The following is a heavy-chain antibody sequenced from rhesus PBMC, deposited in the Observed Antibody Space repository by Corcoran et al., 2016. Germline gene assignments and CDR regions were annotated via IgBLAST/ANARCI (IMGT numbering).Heavy chain of an antibody. V-gene: IGHV4-169*02. D-gene: IGHD4-29*01. J-gene: IGHJ4*01. CDR2: IYGSGSST. CDR3: ASGGVAAPFDY. Sequence: QLQLQESGPGLVKPSETLSVTCAVSGGSISSSYWSWIRQAPGKGLEWIGYIYGSGSSTNYNPSLKSRVTLSVDTSKNQLSLELSSVTAADTAVYYCASGGVAAPFDYWGQGVLVTVSS. CDR1: GGSISSSY.